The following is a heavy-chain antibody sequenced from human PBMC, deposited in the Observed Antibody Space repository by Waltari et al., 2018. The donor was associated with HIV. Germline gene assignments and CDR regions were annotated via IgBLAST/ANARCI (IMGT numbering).Heavy chain of an antibody. D-gene: IGHD5-18*01. V-gene: IGHV1-69*01. Sequence: QVQPVQSGAEVKKPGSSVKVSCKASGGTFSNSAINWVRQAPGQGLEWMGGIIPIFGSPNYARKFQGRVTITADESTSTVYMKLSSLRSEDTAVYYCASASRDTAMGAFDIWGQGTMVTVSS. J-gene: IGHJ3*02. CDR1: GGTFSNSA. CDR3: ASASRDTAMGAFDI. CDR2: IIPIFGSP.